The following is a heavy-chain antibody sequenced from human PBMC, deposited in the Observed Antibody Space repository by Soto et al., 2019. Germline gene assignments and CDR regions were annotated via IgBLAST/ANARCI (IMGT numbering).Heavy chain of an antibody. J-gene: IGHJ6*02. V-gene: IGHV3-11*01. CDR3: ARDSRPYDFWSGYEAGGMDV. CDR1: GFTFSDYY. D-gene: IGHD3-3*01. Sequence: PGGSLRLSCAASGFTFSDYYMSWIRQAPGKGLEWVSYISSSGSTIYYADSVKGRFTISRDNAKNSLYLQMNSLRAEDTAVYYCARDSRPYDFWSGYEAGGMDVWGQGTTVTVSS. CDR2: ISSSGSTI.